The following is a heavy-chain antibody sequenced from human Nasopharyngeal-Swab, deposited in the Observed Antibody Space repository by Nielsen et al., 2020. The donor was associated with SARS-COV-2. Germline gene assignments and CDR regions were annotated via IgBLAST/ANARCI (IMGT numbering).Heavy chain of an antibody. D-gene: IGHD4-23*01. V-gene: IGHV3-53*01. CDR1: GFSVSYNY. Sequence: GESLKISCEVSGFSVSYNYMSWVRQAPGKGLEWVAVIYSRGETHYTDSVRGRFTISRDNSKNTLYLQMNSLRAEDTAVYYCAKDNGGNFGYWGQGTLVTVSS. CDR2: IYSRGET. CDR3: AKDNGGNFGY. J-gene: IGHJ4*02.